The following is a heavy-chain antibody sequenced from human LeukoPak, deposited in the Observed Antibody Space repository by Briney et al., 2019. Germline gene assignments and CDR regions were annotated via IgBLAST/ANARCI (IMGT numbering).Heavy chain of an antibody. J-gene: IGHJ4*02. Sequence: GASVKVSCKASGYTFTNYGITWVRQAPGQGLEWMGWISPYNGNTNYAQKFQDRVTITSDTSTNTAYMELRSLTSDDTAVYSCARILVGFGELFSPLDNWGQGTLVTVSS. V-gene: IGHV1-18*01. CDR2: ISPYNGNT. D-gene: IGHD3-10*01. CDR3: ARILVGFGELFSPLDN. CDR1: GYTFTNYG.